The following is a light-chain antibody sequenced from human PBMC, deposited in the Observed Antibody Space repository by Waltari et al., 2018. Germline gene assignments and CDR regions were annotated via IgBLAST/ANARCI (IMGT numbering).Light chain of an antibody. J-gene: IGKJ4*01. CDR3: MQALQTPLT. CDR1: QSLLHRNGYND. V-gene: IGKV2-28*01. CDR2: LGS. Sequence: DIVMTQSPLSLPVTPGEPASISCRSSQSLLHRNGYNDLDWYLQKSGQCPQLLMYLGSSRASGVPDRFSGSGSGTDFTLKISRVEAEDVGVYYCMQALQTPLTFGGGTKVEIK.